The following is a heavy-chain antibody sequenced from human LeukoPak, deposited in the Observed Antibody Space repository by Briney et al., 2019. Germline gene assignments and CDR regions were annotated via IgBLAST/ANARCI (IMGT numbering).Heavy chain of an antibody. CDR2: INTYNGNT. CDR1: GYTFTSYG. J-gene: IGHJ4*02. CDR3: ARRAIYYYGSGSSYYFDY. D-gene: IGHD3-10*01. Sequence: GASVKVSCKASGYTFTSYGFNWVRQAPGQGLEWMGWINTYNGNTKYAQKIQGRVTMTTDTSTSTAYMELRSLRSDDTAVYYCARRAIYYYGSGSSYYFDYWGQGTLVTVSS. V-gene: IGHV1-18*01.